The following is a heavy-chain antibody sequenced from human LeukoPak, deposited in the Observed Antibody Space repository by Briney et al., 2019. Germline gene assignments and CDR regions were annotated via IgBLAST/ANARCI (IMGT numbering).Heavy chain of an antibody. Sequence: EASVKVSCKASGYTFTSYDINWGRQATGQGLEWMGWMNPNSGNTGYAQMFQDRITITRNTSISTAYMELSSLRSEDTAVYYCARTLRPYWYSGSHDAFDIWGQGTMVTVSS. CDR2: MNPNSGNT. J-gene: IGHJ3*02. D-gene: IGHD1-26*01. CDR1: GYTFTSYD. CDR3: ARTLRPYWYSGSHDAFDI. V-gene: IGHV1-8*03.